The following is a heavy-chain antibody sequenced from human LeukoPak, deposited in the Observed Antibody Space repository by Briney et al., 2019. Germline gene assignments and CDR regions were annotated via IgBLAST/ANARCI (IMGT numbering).Heavy chain of an antibody. CDR2: IIPIFGIA. V-gene: IGHV1-69*04. Sequence: GASVKVSCKASGGTFSSYAISWVRQAPGQGLEWMGRIIPIFGIANCAQKFQGRVTITADKSTSTAYMELSSLRSEDTAVYYCARELRYRARGFDYWGQGTLVTVSS. J-gene: IGHJ4*02. CDR3: ARELRYRARGFDY. CDR1: GGTFSSYA. D-gene: IGHD1-14*01.